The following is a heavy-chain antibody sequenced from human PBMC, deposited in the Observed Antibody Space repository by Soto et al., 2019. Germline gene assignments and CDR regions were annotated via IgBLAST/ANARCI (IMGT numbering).Heavy chain of an antibody. D-gene: IGHD6-13*01. CDR3: AKNGPGIAAAGTETHLFSEGGGMDV. CDR1: GFTFSSYG. J-gene: IGHJ6*02. Sequence: GGSLRLSCAASGFTFSSYGMHWVRQAPGKGLEWVAVISYDGSNKYYADSVKGRFTISRDNSKNTLYLQMNSLRAEDTAVYYCAKNGPGIAAAGTETHLFSEGGGMDVWGQGTTVTVSS. CDR2: ISYDGSNK. V-gene: IGHV3-30*18.